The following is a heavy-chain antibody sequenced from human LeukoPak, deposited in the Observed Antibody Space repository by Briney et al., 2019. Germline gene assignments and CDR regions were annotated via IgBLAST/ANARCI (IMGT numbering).Heavy chain of an antibody. J-gene: IGHJ3*02. CDR3: AKDKYYYDSSGYDI. CDR1: GFTFSSYA. D-gene: IGHD3-22*01. V-gene: IGHV3-30*18. CDR2: ISYDGSNK. Sequence: GGSLRLSCAASGFTFSSYAMSWVRQAPGKGLEWVAVISYDGSNKYYADSVKGRFTISRDNSKYTLYLQMNSLRAEDTAVYYCAKDKYYYDSSGYDIWGQGTMVTVSS.